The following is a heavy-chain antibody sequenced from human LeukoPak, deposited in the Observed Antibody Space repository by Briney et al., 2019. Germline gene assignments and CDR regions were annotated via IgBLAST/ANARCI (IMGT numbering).Heavy chain of an antibody. D-gene: IGHD6-19*01. J-gene: IGHJ4*02. V-gene: IGHV1-18*04. CDR3: AREESGWYVPPYY. CDR1: GYTSTSYG. CDR2: ISAYNGNT. Sequence: ASVKVSCKTSGYTSTSYGLSWVRQAPGQGLEWMGWISAYNGNTNYAQKLQGRVTMTTDTSTSTAYMELRSLRSDDTAVYYCAREESGWYVPPYYWGQGTLVTVSS.